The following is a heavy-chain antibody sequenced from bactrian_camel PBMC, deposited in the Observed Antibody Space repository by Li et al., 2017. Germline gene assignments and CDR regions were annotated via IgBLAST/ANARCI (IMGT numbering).Heavy chain of an antibody. D-gene: IGHD6*01. Sequence: HVQLVEYGGGSVQAGGSLRLSCATSENTNSNFCIGWFRQAPGKEREGVAVIDSDGSTSYADSVKGRFTISRDNAKNTVYLQVSSLHPEDTAVYSCVTTCGGSRYFAFWGQGTQVTVS. CDR2: IDSDGST. CDR1: ENTNSNFC. J-gene: IGHJ6*01. CDR3: VTTCGGSRYFAF. V-gene: IGHV3S53*01.